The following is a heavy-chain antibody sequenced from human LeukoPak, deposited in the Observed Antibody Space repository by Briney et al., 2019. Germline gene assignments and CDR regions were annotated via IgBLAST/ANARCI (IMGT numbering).Heavy chain of an antibody. V-gene: IGHV4-61*02. CDR2: IYTSGST. CDR1: GGSISSGSYY. CDR3: ARDWIVGASRAFDI. J-gene: IGHJ3*02. Sequence: SETLSLTCTVSGGSISSGSYYWSWIRQPAGKGLEWIGRIYTSGSTNYNPSLKSRVTISVDTSKNQFSLKLSSVTAADTAVYYCARDWIVGASRAFDIWGQGTMVTVSS. D-gene: IGHD1-26*01.